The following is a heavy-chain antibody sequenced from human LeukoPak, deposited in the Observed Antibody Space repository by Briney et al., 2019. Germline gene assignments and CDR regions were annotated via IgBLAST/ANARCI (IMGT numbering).Heavy chain of an antibody. CDR1: GFTFSSYD. J-gene: IGHJ4*02. CDR3: ARGVYYDSSGYSYFAS. CDR2: IGTAGDT. D-gene: IGHD3-22*01. V-gene: IGHV3-13*01. Sequence: PGGGLRLSCAASGFTFSSYDMGWVRQAAGKGREGVSAIGTAGDTYYPGSVRGRFTISRENAKNSLYLQMNSLRAGDTAVYYRARGVYYDSSGYSYFASWGQGTLVTVSS.